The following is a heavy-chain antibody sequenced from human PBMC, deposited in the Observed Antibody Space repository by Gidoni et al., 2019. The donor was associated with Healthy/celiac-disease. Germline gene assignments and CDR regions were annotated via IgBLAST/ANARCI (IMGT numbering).Heavy chain of an antibody. CDR2: ISGSGGST. CDR1: GFPFSSYA. V-gene: IGHV3-23*01. D-gene: IGHD6-19*01. CDR3: AKDHGAGTCFDY. Sequence: EVQLLESGGGLVQPGGSLRLSCAASGFPFSSYAMSWVRQAPGKGLEWVSAISGSGGSTYYADSVKGRFTISRDNSKNTLYLQMNSLRAEDTAVYYCAKDHGAGTCFDYWGQGTLVTVSS. J-gene: IGHJ4*02.